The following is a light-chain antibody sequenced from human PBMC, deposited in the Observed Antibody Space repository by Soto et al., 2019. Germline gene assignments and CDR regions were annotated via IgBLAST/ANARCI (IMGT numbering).Light chain of an antibody. J-gene: IGKJ5*01. Sequence: EIMVTQSPGTLTLSPGKSAPLSCRAGQSVSSGNLAWYQQKPGQAPRLVIYAASTRATGIPDRFSGSVSGTEFTLTISSLQSEDFAVYYCQQYNEWPPFTFGQGTRLEIK. CDR3: QQYNEWPPFT. V-gene: IGKV3-15*01. CDR2: AAS. CDR1: QSVSSGN.